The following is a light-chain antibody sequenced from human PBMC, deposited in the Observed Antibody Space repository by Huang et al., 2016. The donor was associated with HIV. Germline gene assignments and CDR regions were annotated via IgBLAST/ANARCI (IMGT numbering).Light chain of an antibody. CDR2: GAF. V-gene: IGKV3-15*01. CDR1: QSVSTN. Sequence: EIVMTQSPATLSVYPGERATLYCRASQSVSTNLAWSQQKPGQAPRLLIYGAFTRATGIPARFSGSGSETEFTLTINSLQSEDSAVYYCQQCNNWPPRITFGQGTRLEIK. J-gene: IGKJ5*01. CDR3: QQCNNWPPRIT.